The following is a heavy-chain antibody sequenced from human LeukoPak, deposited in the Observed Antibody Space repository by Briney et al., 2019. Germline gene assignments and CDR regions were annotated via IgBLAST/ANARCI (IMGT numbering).Heavy chain of an antibody. CDR2: IYYSGST. J-gene: IGHJ6*03. CDR3: VRLEGHYMDV. CDR1: GGSISSGDYY. Sequence: SETLSLTCTVSGGSISSGDYYWSWIRQPPGKGLEWIGYIYYSGSTYYNPSLKSRVTISVDTSKNQFSLKLSSVTAADTAVYYCVRLEGHYMDVWGKGPRSPSP. V-gene: IGHV4-30-4*02.